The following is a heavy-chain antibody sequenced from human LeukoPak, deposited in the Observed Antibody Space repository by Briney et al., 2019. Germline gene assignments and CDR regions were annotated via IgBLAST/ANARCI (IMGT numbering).Heavy chain of an antibody. CDR3: ARGRGYSSSWYGGRDFDY. J-gene: IGHJ4*02. CDR1: GGSISSSSYY. D-gene: IGHD6-13*01. CDR2: IYYSGST. V-gene: IGHV4-39*07. Sequence: SETLSLTCTVSGGSISSSSYYWGWIRQPPGKGLEWIGSIYYSGSTYYNPSLKSRVTISVDTSKNQFSLKLSSVTAADTAVYYCARGRGYSSSWYGGRDFDYWGQGTLVTVSS.